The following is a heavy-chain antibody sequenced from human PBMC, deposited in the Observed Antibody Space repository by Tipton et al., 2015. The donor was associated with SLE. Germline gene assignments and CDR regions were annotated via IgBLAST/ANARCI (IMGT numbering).Heavy chain of an antibody. CDR1: GGSIGSFY. D-gene: IGHD1-14*01. CDR2: IFYTGST. Sequence: TLSLTCTVSGGSIGSFYWSWIRQPPGKGLEWIGSIFYTGSTYYNPSLKSRVSFSIDTSKNQFSLKLNSVTAGDTAVYYCARQGTTRSPFDYWGQGTLVTVSS. V-gene: IGHV4-59*08. CDR3: ARQGTTRSPFDY. J-gene: IGHJ4*02.